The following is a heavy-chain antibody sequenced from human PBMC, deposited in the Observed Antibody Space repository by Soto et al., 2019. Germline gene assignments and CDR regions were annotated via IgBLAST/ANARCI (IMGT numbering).Heavy chain of an antibody. CDR3: AREHRWEISGYRFYDS. Sequence: SETLALTCSVSGGSISACYWSWIRQPPVKGLEWIGYVYYRGTTNYNPSLKSRATISVGTSKNHFSLKLNSVTAADTAVYYCAREHRWEISGYRFYDSWGQGTLVTVS. J-gene: IGHJ4*02. CDR2: VYYRGTT. D-gene: IGHD5-12*01. V-gene: IGHV4-59*01. CDR1: GGSISACY.